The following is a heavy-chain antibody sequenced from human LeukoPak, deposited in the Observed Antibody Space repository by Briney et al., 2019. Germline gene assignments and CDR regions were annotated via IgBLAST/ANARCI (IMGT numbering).Heavy chain of an antibody. CDR2: INAGNGDT. CDR3: ARDRGGAGDFDY. D-gene: IGHD3-16*01. J-gene: IGHJ4*02. V-gene: IGHV1-3*01. Sequence: ASATVSCKASEYIFTSYAMHWVRQAPGQRLEWMGWINAGNGDTKYSQKFQGRVTFTRDTSASTAYMQLSSLRSEDTAVYYCARDRGGAGDFDYWGQGTLVTVSS. CDR1: EYIFTSYA.